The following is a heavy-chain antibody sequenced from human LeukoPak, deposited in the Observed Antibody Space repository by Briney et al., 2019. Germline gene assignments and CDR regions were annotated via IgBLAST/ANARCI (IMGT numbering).Heavy chain of an antibody. D-gene: IGHD5-18*01. J-gene: IGHJ4*02. CDR3: AREGYSYVIDY. CDR2: ISYDGSNK. Sequence: PGRSLRLSCAASGFTFSSYGMHWVRQAPGKGLEWVAVISYDGSNKYYADSVKGRFTISRDTSKNTLYLQMNSLRAEDTAVYYCAREGYSYVIDYWGQGTLVTVSS. CDR1: GFTFSSYG. V-gene: IGHV3-30*03.